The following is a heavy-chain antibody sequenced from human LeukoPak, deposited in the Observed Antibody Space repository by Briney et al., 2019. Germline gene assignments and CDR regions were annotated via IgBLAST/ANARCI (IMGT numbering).Heavy chain of an antibody. CDR2: IYYSGST. CDR1: GGSISSYY. V-gene: IGHV4-59*08. D-gene: IGHD1-26*01. J-gene: IGHJ4*02. Sequence: PSETLSLTCTVSGGSISSYYWSWIRQPPGKGLEWIGYIYYSGSTNYNPSLKSRVTISLDTSKNHFSLRLSSVTAADTAIYYCARGQWEILGWGQGTLVTVSS. CDR3: ARGQWEILG.